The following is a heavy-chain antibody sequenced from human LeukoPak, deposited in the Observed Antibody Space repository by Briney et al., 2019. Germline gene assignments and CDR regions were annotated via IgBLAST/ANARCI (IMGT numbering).Heavy chain of an antibody. CDR3: ARDRTPYYYDSSGYRGYFDY. CDR2: ISSSSSYI. J-gene: IGHJ4*02. D-gene: IGHD3-22*01. CDR1: GFTFSSYS. V-gene: IGHV3-21*01. Sequence: GGSLRLSCAASGFTFSSYSMNWVRQAPGKGLEWVSSISSSSSYIYYADSVKGRFTISRDNAKNSLYLQMNSLRAEDTAVYYCARDRTPYYYDSSGYRGYFDYWGQGTLVTVSS.